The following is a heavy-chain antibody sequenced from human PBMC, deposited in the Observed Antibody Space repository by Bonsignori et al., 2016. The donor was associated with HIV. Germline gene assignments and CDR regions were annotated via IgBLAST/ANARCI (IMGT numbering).Heavy chain of an antibody. CDR2: TYYDGST. V-gene: IGHV4-38-2*02. D-gene: IGHD1-26*01. Sequence: SETLSLTCAVSGYSLSSGYYWGWIRQPPGRGLEWIGSTYYDGSTYYNPSLKSRVTISLDTSKNQISLKLSSVSAADTAVYYCARDSLVGVSGDFDYWGQGTLVTVSS. CDR1: GYSLSSGYY. J-gene: IGHJ4*02. CDR3: ARDSLVGVSGDFDY.